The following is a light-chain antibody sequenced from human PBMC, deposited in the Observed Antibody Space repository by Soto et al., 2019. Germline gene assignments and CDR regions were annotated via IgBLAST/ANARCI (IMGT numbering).Light chain of an antibody. J-gene: IGKJ4*01. CDR2: AAS. CDR3: QQSYSTPT. Sequence: DIQMTQKQSSLSASVGDRVTITCRASQSISSYLNWYQQKPGKAPKLLIYAASSLQSGVPSRFSGSGSGTDFTLTISSLQPEDFATYYCQQSYSTPTFGGGTIVDVK. CDR1: QSISSY. V-gene: IGKV1-39*01.